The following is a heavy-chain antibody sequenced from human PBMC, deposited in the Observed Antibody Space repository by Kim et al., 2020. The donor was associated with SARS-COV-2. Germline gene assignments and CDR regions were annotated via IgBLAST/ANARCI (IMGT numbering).Heavy chain of an antibody. Sequence: KYYADSVKGRFTIAGDNSKNILYLQMNSLRAEDTALYYCARVFDTYYMDVWGKGTTVTVSS. V-gene: IGHV3-33*01. D-gene: IGHD3-3*01. CDR3: ARVFDTYYMDV. J-gene: IGHJ6*03. CDR2: K.